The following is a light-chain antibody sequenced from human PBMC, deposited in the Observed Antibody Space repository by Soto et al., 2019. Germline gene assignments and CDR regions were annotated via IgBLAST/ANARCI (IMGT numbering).Light chain of an antibody. Sequence: QSVLTQPPSASGTPGQRVTISFSGSSSNIGTNTVIWYQQLPGAAPKLLIYSDNQRPSGCPDRFAGSKSGTSASLAISGLQSEDEADYYCAAWDVSLVVFGGGTKLTVL. CDR1: SSNIGTNT. CDR3: AAWDVSLVV. CDR2: SDN. V-gene: IGLV1-44*01. J-gene: IGLJ2*01.